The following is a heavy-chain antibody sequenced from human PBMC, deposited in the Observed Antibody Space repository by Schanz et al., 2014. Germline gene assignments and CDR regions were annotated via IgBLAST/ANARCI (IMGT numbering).Heavy chain of an antibody. V-gene: IGHV1-8*02. CDR2: MNPNSGNT. J-gene: IGHJ6*03. D-gene: IGHD6-19*01. CDR1: GYSFISHA. CDR3: ARLGTGMAVAGSVIDSYYYYMDV. Sequence: QVQLVQSGAEVKKPGASVKVSCKASGYSFISHAIHWVRQAPGQRLEWMGWMNPNSGNTGYAQKFQGRVTMTRNTSRSTAYMELSSLRSEDTAVYYCARLGTGMAVAGSVIDSYYYYMDVWGEGTTVTVAS.